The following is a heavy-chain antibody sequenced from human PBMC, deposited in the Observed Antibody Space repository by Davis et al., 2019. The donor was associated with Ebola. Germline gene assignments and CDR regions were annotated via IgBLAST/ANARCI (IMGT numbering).Heavy chain of an antibody. CDR3: THSSGYNNADY. D-gene: IGHD3-22*01. J-gene: IGHJ4*02. CDR2: IRNKANSYAT. Sequence: GESLKISCAASGFTFSGSAMHWVRQASGKGLEWVGRIRNKANSYATAYAASVKGRFTISRDDSKNTAYLQMNSLKTEDTAVYYCTHSSGYNNADYWGQGTLVTVSS. V-gene: IGHV3-73*01. CDR1: GFTFSGSA.